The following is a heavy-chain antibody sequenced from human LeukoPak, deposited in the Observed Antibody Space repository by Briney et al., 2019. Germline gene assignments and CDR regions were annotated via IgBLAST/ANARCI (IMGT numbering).Heavy chain of an antibody. CDR3: ARVRLVTGDSRRFYY. CDR1: GYTFTGYY. D-gene: IGHD7-27*01. J-gene: IGHJ4*02. Sequence: ASVKVSCKASGYTFTGYYMHWVRQAPGQGLEWMGWINPNSGGTNYAQKFQGRVTMTRDTSISTAYMELSRLRSGDTAVYYCARVRLVTGDSRRFYYWGQGTLVTVSS. CDR2: INPNSGGT. V-gene: IGHV1-2*02.